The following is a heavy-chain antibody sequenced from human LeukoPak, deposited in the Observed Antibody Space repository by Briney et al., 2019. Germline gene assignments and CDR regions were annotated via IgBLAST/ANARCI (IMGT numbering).Heavy chain of an antibody. V-gene: IGHV3-48*01. CDR3: ASDYCSGGSCYSNY. Sequence: PGGSLRLSCAASGFTFSSFSMNWVRQAPGKGLEWVSYISSSSSTIYYADSVKGRFTISRDNAKNSLYLQMNSLRAEDTAVYYCASDYCSGGSCYSNYWGQGTLVTVSS. D-gene: IGHD2-15*01. J-gene: IGHJ4*02. CDR2: ISSSSSTI. CDR1: GFTFSSFS.